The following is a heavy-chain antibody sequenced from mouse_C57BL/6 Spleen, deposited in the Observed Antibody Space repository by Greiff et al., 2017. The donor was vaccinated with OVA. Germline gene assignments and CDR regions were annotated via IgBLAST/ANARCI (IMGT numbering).Heavy chain of an antibody. Sequence: QVQLKESGPELVKPGASVKLSCKASGYTFTSYDINWVKQRPGQGLEWIGWIYPRDGSTKYNEKFKGKATLTVDTSSSTAYMELHSLTSEDSAVYFCARGDYGRDWYFDVWGTGTTVTVSS. D-gene: IGHD1-1*01. CDR3: ARGDYGRDWYFDV. V-gene: IGHV1-85*01. CDR1: GYTFTSYD. CDR2: IYPRDGST. J-gene: IGHJ1*03.